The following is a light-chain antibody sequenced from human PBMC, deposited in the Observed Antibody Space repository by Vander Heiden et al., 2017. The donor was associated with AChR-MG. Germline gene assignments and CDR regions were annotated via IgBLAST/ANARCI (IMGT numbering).Light chain of an antibody. J-gene: IGKJ3*01. CDR1: QSVSSSY. CDR3: QQNWSSPLFT. CDR2: GAS. V-gene: IGKV3-20*01. Sequence: EIVLTQSPGTLSLSPGERATLSCRASQSVSSSYLAWYQQKPGQAPRLLIYGASSRATGIPDRFSPRGSGTDFTLTISRREPEDFAVYYCQQNWSSPLFTFGHRTKVDIK.